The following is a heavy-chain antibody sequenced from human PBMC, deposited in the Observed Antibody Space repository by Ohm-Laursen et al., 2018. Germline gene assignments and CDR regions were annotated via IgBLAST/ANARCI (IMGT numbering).Heavy chain of an antibody. CDR1: GFTFSSYG. Sequence: SLRLSCTASGFTFSSYGMHWVRQAPGKGLEWVAVIWYDGSNKYYADSVKGRFTISRDNSKNTLYLQMNSLRAEDTAIYYCTRDLRVGTTDNWIDSWGQGTLVTVSS. V-gene: IGHV3-33*01. J-gene: IGHJ5*01. CDR3: TRDLRVGTTDNWIDS. CDR2: IWYDGSNK. D-gene: IGHD3-10*01.